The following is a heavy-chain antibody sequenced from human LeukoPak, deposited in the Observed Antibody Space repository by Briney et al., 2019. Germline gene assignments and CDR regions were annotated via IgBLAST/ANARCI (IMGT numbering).Heavy chain of an antibody. CDR1: GFTFSSYS. D-gene: IGHD3-10*01. V-gene: IGHV3-21*01. CDR2: ISSSSSYI. J-gene: IGHJ4*02. Sequence: GGSLRLSCAASGFTFSSYSMNWVRQAPGKGLEWVSSISSSSSYIYYADSVKGRLTISRDNAKNSLYLQMNSLRAEDTAVYYCARDFKPSYGSGSYYMNYWGQGTLVTVSS. CDR3: ARDFKPSYGSGSYYMNY.